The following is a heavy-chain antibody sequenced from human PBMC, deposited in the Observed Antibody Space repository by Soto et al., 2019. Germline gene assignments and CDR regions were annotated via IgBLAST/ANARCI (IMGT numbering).Heavy chain of an antibody. V-gene: IGHV2-5*02. CDR2: IYWDDDK. D-gene: IGHD3-16*01. J-gene: IGHJ5*01. CDR1: GFSLTTSGVG. Sequence: QITLKESGPTLVKSTHTLTLTCTFSGFSLTTSGVGVGWIRQPPGRALECLALIYWDDDKRYSPSLKSRLTITNNKSRYHVVLRVTNMDPVDSGTYFFADTTPSMGGVWFDSWGQGTLVTVSS. CDR3: ADTTPSMGGVWFDS.